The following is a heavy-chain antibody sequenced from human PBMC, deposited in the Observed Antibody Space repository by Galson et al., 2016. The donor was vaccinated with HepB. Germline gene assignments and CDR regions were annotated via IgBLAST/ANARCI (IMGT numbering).Heavy chain of an antibody. CDR3: ARHTLGYCGSASCSTNWFDP. D-gene: IGHD2-2*01. CDR1: GDFISTTDYY. V-gene: IGHV4-39*01. CDR2: AYYSGST. Sequence: ETLSLTCIVSGDFISTTDYYWGWIRQPPGKGLEWIGSAYYSGSTYYNPSLKSRVIISVDTSKNQFSLKLDSVTASDTAMYYCARHTLGYCGSASCSTNWFDPWGQGTLVTVSS. J-gene: IGHJ5*02.